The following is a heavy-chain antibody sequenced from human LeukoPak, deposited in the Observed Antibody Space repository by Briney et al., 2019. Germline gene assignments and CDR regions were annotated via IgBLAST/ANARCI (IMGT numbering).Heavy chain of an antibody. CDR1: GGSMSSHY. CDR2: IYYSGST. CDR3: ARVCGGDCYPLGFDP. V-gene: IGHV4-59*11. Sequence: SETLSLTCTVSGGSMSSHYGSWIRQPPGKGLGWSGYIYYSGSTNYNPSLKSRVTISGDTSKNKFSLKVRSVTAADTAVYYCARVCGGDCYPLGFDPWGQGTLVTVSS. J-gene: IGHJ5*02. D-gene: IGHD2-21*02.